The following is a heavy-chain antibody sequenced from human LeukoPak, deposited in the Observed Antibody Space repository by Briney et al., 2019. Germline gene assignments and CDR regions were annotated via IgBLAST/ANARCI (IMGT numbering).Heavy chain of an antibody. V-gene: IGHV4-59*01. CDR1: GGSISSYY. Sequence: SETLSLTCTVSGGSISSYYWSWIRQPPGKGLEWIGYIYYSGSTNYNPSLKSRVTISVDTSKNQFSLKLSSVTAADTAAYYCARDREDYYGSGSQTYFDYWGQGTLVTVSS. CDR3: ARDREDYYGSGSQTYFDY. J-gene: IGHJ4*02. CDR2: IYYSGST. D-gene: IGHD3-10*01.